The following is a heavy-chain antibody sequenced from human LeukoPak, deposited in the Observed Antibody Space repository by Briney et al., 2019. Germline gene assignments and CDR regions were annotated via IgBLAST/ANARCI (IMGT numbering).Heavy chain of an antibody. V-gene: IGHV4-4*07. J-gene: IGHJ4*02. Sequence: PSETLSLTCTVSVGSISSYFCSWIRQPAGKGLEWIGRIHTSGSTNYNSSLKSRVTMSVDTSKNQFSLNLSSVTAADTAVYYCEREPRQEGFDNWGQGTLVTVSS. CDR1: VGSISSYF. CDR3: EREPRQEGFDN. CDR2: IHTSGST.